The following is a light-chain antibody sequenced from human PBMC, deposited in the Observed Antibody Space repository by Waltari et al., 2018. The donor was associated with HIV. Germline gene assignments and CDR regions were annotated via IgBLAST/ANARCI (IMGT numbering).Light chain of an antibody. V-gene: IGKV3-15*01. CDR1: QSLSNTN. J-gene: IGKJ2*01. CDR3: QQYNNWPPT. Sequence: EIVMTQSPATLSVSPGDRATLSCRASQSLSNTNLAWYQQKPGQAPRLLIHGASTRATGIPARFSGSGSGTEFNLTISSLQSEDSAIYYCQQYNNWPPTFGQGARLEIQ. CDR2: GAS.